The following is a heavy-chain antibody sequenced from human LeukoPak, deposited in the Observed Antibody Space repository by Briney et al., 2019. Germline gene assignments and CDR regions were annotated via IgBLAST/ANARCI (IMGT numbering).Heavy chain of an antibody. Sequence: PGRSLRLSCAASGFTFSSYGMHWVRRAPGKGLEWVAVIWYDGSNKYYADSVKGRFTISRDNSKNTLYLQMNSLRAEDTAVYYCARALMVSYYGMDVWGKGTTVTVSS. J-gene: IGHJ6*04. D-gene: IGHD3-10*01. CDR3: ARALMVSYYGMDV. CDR2: IWYDGSNK. CDR1: GFTFSSYG. V-gene: IGHV3-33*01.